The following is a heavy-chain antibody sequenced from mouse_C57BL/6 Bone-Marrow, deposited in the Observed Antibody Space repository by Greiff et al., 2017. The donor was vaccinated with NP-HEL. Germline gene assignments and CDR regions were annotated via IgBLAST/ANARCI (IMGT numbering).Heavy chain of an antibody. D-gene: IGHD2-3*01. Sequence: LVEPGASVKISCKASGYAFSSSWMNWVKQRPGKGLEWIGRIYPGDGDTNSNGKFKGKATLTADKSSSTAYMQLSSLTSEDSAVYFCSDGYYAYWGQGTLVTVSA. CDR2: IYPGDGDT. CDR1: GYAFSSSW. V-gene: IGHV1-82*01. J-gene: IGHJ3*01. CDR3: SDGYYAY.